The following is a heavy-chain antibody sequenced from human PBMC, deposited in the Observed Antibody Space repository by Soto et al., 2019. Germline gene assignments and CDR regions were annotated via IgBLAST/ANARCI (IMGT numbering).Heavy chain of an antibody. V-gene: IGHV3-23*01. Sequence: GGSLRLSCAASGFTFSSYAMSWVRQAPGKGLEWVSAISGSGGSTYYADSVKGRFTISRDNSKNTLYLQMNSLRAEDTAVYYCAKEPFEGYSYAYNWFDPWGQGTLVTVSS. CDR3: AKEPFEGYSYAYNWFDP. CDR2: ISGSGGST. J-gene: IGHJ5*02. CDR1: GFTFSSYA. D-gene: IGHD5-18*01.